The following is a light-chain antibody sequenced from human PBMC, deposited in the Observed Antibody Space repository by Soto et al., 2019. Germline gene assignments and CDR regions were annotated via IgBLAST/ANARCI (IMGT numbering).Light chain of an antibody. CDR2: KTS. CDR1: QSINNW. Sequence: DIQMTQSPSTLSASVGDRVTITCRASQSINNWLAWYQQKPGKAPKLLIYKTSDLESGVPSRFSGSGSGTEFSLTISSLQPDDFATYYCQQYNSYPRTFGQGTKVDIK. J-gene: IGKJ1*01. V-gene: IGKV1-5*03. CDR3: QQYNSYPRT.